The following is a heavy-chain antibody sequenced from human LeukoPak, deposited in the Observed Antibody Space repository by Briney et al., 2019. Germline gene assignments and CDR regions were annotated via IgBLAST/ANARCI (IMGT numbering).Heavy chain of an antibody. CDR3: ARGSNYDSLTGYYIADY. CDR2: VYYSGST. CDR1: GASISSHY. V-gene: IGHV4-59*11. J-gene: IGHJ4*02. D-gene: IGHD3-9*01. Sequence: PSETLSLTCTVSGASISSHYWTWIRQPPGKGLEWIGCVYYSGSTNYNPSLKSRVTISLDASKNHFSLKLHSVTSADTAVYYCARGSNYDSLTGYYIADYWGQGTLVTVSS.